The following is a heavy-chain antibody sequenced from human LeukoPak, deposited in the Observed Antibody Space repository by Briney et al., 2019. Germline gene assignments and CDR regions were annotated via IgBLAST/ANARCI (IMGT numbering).Heavy chain of an antibody. Sequence: SETLSLTCTVSGGSVSSSSYWGWIRRPPGKGLEWIGSIYYSGSTYYSPSLKSRVTISLDPSKNQFSLKLSSLTAADTAIYYCASGYTAAGRRFDPWGQGTLVTVSS. CDR3: ASGYTAAGRRFDP. CDR2: IYYSGST. D-gene: IGHD6-13*01. CDR1: GGSVSSSSY. V-gene: IGHV4-39*01. J-gene: IGHJ5*02.